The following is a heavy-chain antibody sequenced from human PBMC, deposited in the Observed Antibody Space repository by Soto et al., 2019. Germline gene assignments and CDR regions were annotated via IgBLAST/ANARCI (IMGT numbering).Heavy chain of an antibody. V-gene: IGHV2-5*02. D-gene: IGHD6-19*01. CDR2: IYWDDDK. CDR3: AHIVVAGLGYYFDY. J-gene: IGHJ4*02. CDR1: GFSLSSTRMA. Sequence: QITLKESGPTLVKPTQTLTLTCTFSGFSLSSTRMAVGWIRPPPGKALEWLALIYWDDDKRYSPFLKSRLTITDDTSKNQVVLTMTHMDPVDTSRYYCAHIVVAGLGYYFDYWGQGTLVTVSS.